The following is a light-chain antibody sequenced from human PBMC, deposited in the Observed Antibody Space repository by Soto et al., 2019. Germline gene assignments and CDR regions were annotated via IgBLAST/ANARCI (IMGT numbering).Light chain of an antibody. Sequence: QSLLTQPASVSGSPGQSITISCTGTSSDVGNYIFVSWYRQHPGKAPKLMIYDINNRPSGVSNRFSGSKSGNTASLTISGLQAEDEADHYCVSYTTSASYVFGGGNKVIV. J-gene: IGLJ1*01. V-gene: IGLV2-14*01. CDR3: VSYTTSASYV. CDR1: SSDVGNYIF. CDR2: DIN.